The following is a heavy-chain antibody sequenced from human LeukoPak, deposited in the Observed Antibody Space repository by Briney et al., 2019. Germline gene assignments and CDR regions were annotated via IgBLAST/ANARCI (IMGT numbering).Heavy chain of an antibody. V-gene: IGHV3-30*18. D-gene: IGHD2/OR15-2a*01. CDR1: GFTFSSYY. CDR2: ISYDGRNI. J-gene: IGHJ4*02. Sequence: GGSLRLSCTVPGFTFSSYYMHWVRQAPGKGLEWVAVISYDGRNIYYADSVKGRFTISRDYSKNTVDLQMDSLRDEDTGVYYCAKGGPSNIALDFLFDYWGQGTLVTVSS. CDR3: AKGGPSNIALDFLFDY.